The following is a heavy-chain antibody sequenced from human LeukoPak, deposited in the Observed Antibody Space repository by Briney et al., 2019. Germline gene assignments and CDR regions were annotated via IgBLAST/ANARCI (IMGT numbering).Heavy chain of an antibody. CDR2: ISWNSGSI. D-gene: IGHD6-13*01. Sequence: GGSLRLSCAASGFTFDDYAMHWVRQAPGKGLEWVSGISWNSGSIGYADSVKGRFIISRDNAKNSLYLQMNSLRAEDMALYYCAKARSGSLSSWGQGTLVTVSP. CDR3: AKARSGSLSS. V-gene: IGHV3-9*03. J-gene: IGHJ5*02. CDR1: GFTFDDYA.